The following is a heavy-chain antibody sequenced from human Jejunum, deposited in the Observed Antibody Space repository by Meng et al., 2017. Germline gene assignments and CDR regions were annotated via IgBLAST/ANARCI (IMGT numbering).Heavy chain of an antibody. Sequence: QVQAQLWGARLLTPSETLFLNCSVYAGSLNDYFWSWVRQPPGEGLEWIGEIHHSGITKYSPSLRSRVTISVNTSKNQFSLKLSSVTAADTAFYYCARGTGFKWEFIGGQGTMVTVSS. V-gene: IGHV4-34*01. D-gene: IGHD1-26*01. CDR1: AGSLNDYF. CDR3: ARGTGFKWEFI. CDR2: IHHSGIT. J-gene: IGHJ3*02.